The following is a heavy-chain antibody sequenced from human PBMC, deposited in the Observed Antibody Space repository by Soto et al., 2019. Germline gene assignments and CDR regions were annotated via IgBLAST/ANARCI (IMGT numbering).Heavy chain of an antibody. CDR2: IIPIFGEA. CDR3: TRMFGNYDILSGYYDY. J-gene: IGHJ4*02. D-gene: IGHD3-9*01. Sequence: KVSCKVSGGTFSHYGINWVRQAPGQGLEWMGGIIPIFGEANYAQRLQGRVTMTADESTSTAYMELSGLRSEDTAVYYCTRMFGNYDILSGYYDYWGQGTLVTVSS. CDR1: GGTFSHYG. V-gene: IGHV1-69*01.